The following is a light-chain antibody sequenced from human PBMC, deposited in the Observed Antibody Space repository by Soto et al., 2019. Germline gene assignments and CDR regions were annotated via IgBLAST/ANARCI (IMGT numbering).Light chain of an antibody. Sequence: QSALTQPASVSGSPGQSITISCTGTSSDVGGYNRVPWYQQHPGKAPKLMIYDVTIRPSGVSNRFSGSKSGNTASLTISGLQAEDEAEYYCSSYTTSSTLEGVFGTGTKLTVL. CDR2: DVT. CDR3: SSYTTSSTLEGV. J-gene: IGLJ1*01. CDR1: SSDVGGYNR. V-gene: IGLV2-14*01.